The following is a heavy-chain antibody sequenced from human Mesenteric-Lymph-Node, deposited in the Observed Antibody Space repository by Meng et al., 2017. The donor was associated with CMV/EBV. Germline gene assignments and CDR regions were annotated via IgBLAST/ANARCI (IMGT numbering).Heavy chain of an antibody. CDR2: ISGTSSTI. J-gene: IGHJ3*02. Sequence: GASLPISCAASGFTFSDYYMSWIRQAPGKGLEWVSYISGTSSTINYADSVKGRFTISRDNAKNSLYLQMNSLRAEDTAVYYCARGQAAAPDAFDIWGQGTMVTVSS. D-gene: IGHD6-13*01. CDR1: GFTFSDYY. CDR3: ARGQAAAPDAFDI. V-gene: IGHV3-11*04.